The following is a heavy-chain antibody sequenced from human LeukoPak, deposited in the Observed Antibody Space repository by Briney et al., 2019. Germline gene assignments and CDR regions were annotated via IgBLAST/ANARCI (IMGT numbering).Heavy chain of an antibody. D-gene: IGHD3-9*01. CDR3: ARPVYDILTGYYFDAFDI. V-gene: IGHV3-33*08. J-gene: IGHJ3*02. Sequence: GRSLRLSCAASGFTFSSYCMHWVRQAPGKGLEWVAVIWYDGSNKYYADSVKGRFTISRDNSKNTLYLQMNSLRAEDTAVYYCARPVYDILTGYYFDAFDIWGQGTMVTVSS. CDR2: IWYDGSNK. CDR1: GFTFSSYC.